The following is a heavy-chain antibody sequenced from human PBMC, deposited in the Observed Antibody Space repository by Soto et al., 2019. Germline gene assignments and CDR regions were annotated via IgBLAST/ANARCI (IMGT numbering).Heavy chain of an antibody. CDR3: ARKAWVRFDY. D-gene: IGHD7-27*01. CDR1: GDSISSSVW. J-gene: IGHJ4*02. Sequence: QVQMQESGPGLVKPSGTLSLTCAVSGDSISSSVWWTWVRQPPGKGLEWIGEVFHTGDTYFNPSLRSQVAMSVDKSTNEFSLKVTSVTAADTAIYYCARKAWVRFDYWGQGALVTVSS. V-gene: IGHV4-4*02. CDR2: VFHTGDT.